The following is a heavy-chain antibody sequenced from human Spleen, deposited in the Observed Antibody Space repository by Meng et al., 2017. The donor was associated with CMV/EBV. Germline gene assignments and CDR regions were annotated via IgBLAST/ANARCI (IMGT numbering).Heavy chain of an antibody. J-gene: IGHJ6*02. CDR2: IYSGGST. CDR1: GFTVSSNY. V-gene: IGHV3-53*01. D-gene: IGHD3-16*01. Sequence: GESLKISCAASGFTVSSNYMSWVRQAPGKGLEWVSVIYSGGSTYYADSVKGRFTISRDNFKNTLYLQMNSLRADDTAVYYCATGRSDYYYNMDVWGQGTTVTVSS. CDR3: ATGRSDYYYNMDV.